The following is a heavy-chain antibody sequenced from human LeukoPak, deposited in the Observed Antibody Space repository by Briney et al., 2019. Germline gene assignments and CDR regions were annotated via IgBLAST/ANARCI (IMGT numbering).Heavy chain of an antibody. CDR1: GDSFSSNSAA. CDR2: TYYRSKWYN. D-gene: IGHD2-15*01. Sequence: PSQTLSLTCAISGDSFSSNSAAWHWIRQSPSRGLEWLGRTYYRSKWYNDYAVSVKIRITINPDTSKNQFSLQLNSVTPEDTAVYYCARDKVVVVVAATHYYYYGMDVWGQGTTVTVSS. V-gene: IGHV6-1*01. J-gene: IGHJ6*02. CDR3: ARDKVVVVVAATHYYYYGMDV.